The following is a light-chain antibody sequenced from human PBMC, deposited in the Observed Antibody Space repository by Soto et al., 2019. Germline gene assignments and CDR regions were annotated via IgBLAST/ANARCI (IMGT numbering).Light chain of an antibody. Sequence: EVVMTQSPATVSVSPGEGVTLSFSASQTISNDLAWCQQKPGQAPRLLIYGASTRATGVPARFSGGGSGTEFGLTVSSLQSEDFAFYYCEHNKKWPPVTFGGGTKVQIK. V-gene: IGKV3-15*01. CDR1: QTISND. CDR2: GAS. CDR3: EHNKKWPPVT. J-gene: IGKJ4*01.